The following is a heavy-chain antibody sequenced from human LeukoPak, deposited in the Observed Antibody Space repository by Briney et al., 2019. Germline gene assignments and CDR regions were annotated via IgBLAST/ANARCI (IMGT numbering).Heavy chain of an antibody. CDR2: IIPIFGTA. CDR3: ARDRQQLVFDY. D-gene: IGHD6-13*01. V-gene: IGHV1-69*05. J-gene: IGHJ4*02. CDR1: GGTFSSYA. Sequence: ASVKISCKASGGTFSSYAISWVRQAPVQGLEWMGRIIPIFGTANYAQKFQGRVTITTDESTSTAYMELSSLRSEDTAVYYCARDRQQLVFDYWGQGTLVTVSS.